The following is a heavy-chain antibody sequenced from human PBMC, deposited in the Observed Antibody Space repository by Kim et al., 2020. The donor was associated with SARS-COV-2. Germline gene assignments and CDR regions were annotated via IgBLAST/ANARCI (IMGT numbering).Heavy chain of an antibody. D-gene: IGHD2-2*01. Sequence: GGSLRLSCAASGFTFNDYYINWIRQAPGKGLEWVSYVSSSVFIKEYADSVKGRFTVSRDDAHKSVYLQMSSLRAEDTAVYYCARDFLPDLSSWLEPWAQG. J-gene: IGHJ5*02. CDR2: VSSSVFIK. CDR1: GFTFNDYY. CDR3: ARDFLPDLSSWLEP. V-gene: IGHV3-11*01.